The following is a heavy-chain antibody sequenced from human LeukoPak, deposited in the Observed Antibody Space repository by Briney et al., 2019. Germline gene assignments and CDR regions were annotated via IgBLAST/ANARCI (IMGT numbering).Heavy chain of an antibody. CDR2: ISPYNGNT. V-gene: IGHV1-18*01. CDR1: GYIFTCYD. J-gene: IGHJ4*02. CDR3: ARVFDTPMLQGGEDY. Sequence: GASVKVSCKASGYIFTCYDISWLRQAPGQGLEWMGWISPYNGNTNYAQKLQGRVTMTTDTSTSTAFMELRSLRSDDTAVYYCARVFDTPMLQGGEDYWGQGTLVTVSS. D-gene: IGHD5-18*01.